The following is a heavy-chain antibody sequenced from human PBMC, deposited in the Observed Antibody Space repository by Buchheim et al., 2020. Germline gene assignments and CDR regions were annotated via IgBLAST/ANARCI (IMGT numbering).Heavy chain of an antibody. D-gene: IGHD6-13*01. CDR1: GGSISSSSYY. V-gene: IGHV4-39*01. Sequence: QLQLQESGPGLVKPSETLSLTCTVSGGSISSSSYYWGWIRQPPGKGLEWIGSIYYSGSTYYNPSLKSRVTISVDTAKNQFSLKLSSVTAADTAVYYCAGSSSWFQGLGWFDPWGQGTL. CDR3: AGSSSWFQGLGWFDP. CDR2: IYYSGST. J-gene: IGHJ5*02.